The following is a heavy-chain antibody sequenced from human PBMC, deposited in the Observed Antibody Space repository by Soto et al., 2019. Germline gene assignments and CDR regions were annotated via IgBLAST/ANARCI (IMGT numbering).Heavy chain of an antibody. CDR2: IYWDDDK. J-gene: IGHJ4*02. CDR1: GFSLSTSDVG. V-gene: IGHV2-5*02. CDR3: AHSLYSISSFDD. Sequence: QITLKESGPTLVKPTQTLTLTCTFSGFSLSTSDVGVGWIRQSPGEALEWLAIIYWDDDKRYSPPLKSRVTITKDPSKHQVVLTMTNMDPVDTATYYCAHSLYSISSFDDWGQGTLVTVS. D-gene: IGHD6-6*01.